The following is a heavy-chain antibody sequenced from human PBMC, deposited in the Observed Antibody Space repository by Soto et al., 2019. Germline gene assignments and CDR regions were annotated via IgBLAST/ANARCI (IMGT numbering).Heavy chain of an antibody. D-gene: IGHD2-21*02. V-gene: IGHV3-30*03. Sequence: GGSLRLSCAASGFPFSSYGMHWVRQAPGKGLEWVAVISYDGSNKYYADSVKGRFTISRDNSKNTLYLQMNSLRAEDTAVYYCAIADVVTADFYYYGMDVWGQGTTVTVSS. CDR1: GFPFSSYG. J-gene: IGHJ6*02. CDR3: AIADVVTADFYYYGMDV. CDR2: ISYDGSNK.